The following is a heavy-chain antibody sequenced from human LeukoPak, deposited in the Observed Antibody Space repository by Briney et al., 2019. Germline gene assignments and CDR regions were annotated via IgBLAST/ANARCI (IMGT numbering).Heavy chain of an antibody. Sequence: SQTLSLTCAISGDSVSSNSAAWNWIRQSPSRGLEWLGRTYYRSKWYNDYAVSVKSRITINPDTSKNQFSLQLNSVTPEDTAVYYCARGPPDSSGWYGGFDYWGQGTLVTVSS. CDR2: TYYRSKWYN. J-gene: IGHJ4*02. CDR3: ARGPPDSSGWYGGFDY. V-gene: IGHV6-1*01. CDR1: GDSVSSNSAA. D-gene: IGHD6-19*01.